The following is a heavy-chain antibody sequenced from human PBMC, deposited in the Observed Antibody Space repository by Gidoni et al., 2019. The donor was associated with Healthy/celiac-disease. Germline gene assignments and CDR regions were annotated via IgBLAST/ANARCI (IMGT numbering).Heavy chain of an antibody. J-gene: IGHJ3*02. V-gene: IGHV4-39*01. CDR3: ARLTSPAQPWDIVVVPAAIRGAFDI. CDR2: IYYSGST. D-gene: IGHD2-2*02. Sequence: QLQLQESGPGLVKPSETLSLTCTVSGGSISSSSYYWGWIRQPPGKGLEWIGSIYYSGSTYYNPSLKSRVTISVDTSKNQFSLKLSSVTAADTAVYYCARLTSPAQPWDIVVVPAAIRGAFDIWGQGTMVTVSS. CDR1: GGSISSSSYY.